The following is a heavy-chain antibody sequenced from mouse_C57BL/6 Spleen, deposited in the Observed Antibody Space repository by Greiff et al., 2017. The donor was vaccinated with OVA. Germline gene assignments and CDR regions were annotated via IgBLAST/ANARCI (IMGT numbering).Heavy chain of an antibody. V-gene: IGHV1-15*01. Sequence: QVQLQQSGAELVRPGASVTLSCKASGYTFTDYEMHWVKQTPVHGLEWIGAIDPETGGTAYNQKFKGKAILTADKSSSTAYMELRSLTSEDSAVYYCTRRHYGSSYADYWGQGTTLTVSS. J-gene: IGHJ2*01. CDR2: IDPETGGT. CDR1: GYTFTDYE. D-gene: IGHD1-1*01. CDR3: TRRHYGSSYADY.